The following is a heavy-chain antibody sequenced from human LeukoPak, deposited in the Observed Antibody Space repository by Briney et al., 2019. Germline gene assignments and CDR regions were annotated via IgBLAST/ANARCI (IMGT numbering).Heavy chain of an antibody. Sequence: ASVKVSCKASGYTFTSYDINWVRQATGQGLEWMGWMNPNSGSTGYAQKFQGRVTITRNTSISTAYMELSSLRSEDTAVYYCARVGGTRYYFDYWGQGTLVTVSS. CDR3: ARVGGTRYYFDY. D-gene: IGHD3/OR15-3a*01. CDR1: GYTFTSYD. V-gene: IGHV1-8*03. J-gene: IGHJ4*02. CDR2: MNPNSGST.